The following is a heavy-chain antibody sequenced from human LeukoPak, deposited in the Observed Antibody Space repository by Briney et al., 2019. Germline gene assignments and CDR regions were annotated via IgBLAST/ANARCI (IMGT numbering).Heavy chain of an antibody. CDR2: ISASGGTT. CDR1: GFTFTNYA. Sequence: TGGSLRLSCEASGFTFTNYAMNWVRQAPGKGLEWVAFISASGGTTYYADYVKGRFTISRDNNINTPYPQMNSLRAEDTAVFYCAKDISANYYMDVWGKGTTVTVSS. J-gene: IGHJ6*03. D-gene: IGHD5-24*01. CDR3: AKDISANYYMDV. V-gene: IGHV3-23*01.